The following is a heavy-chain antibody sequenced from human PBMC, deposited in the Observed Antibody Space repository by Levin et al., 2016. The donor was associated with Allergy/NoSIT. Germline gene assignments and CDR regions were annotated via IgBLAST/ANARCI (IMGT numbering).Heavy chain of an antibody. CDR2: ISAYNGNT. CDR3: ARAVGATGFSWFDP. D-gene: IGHD1-26*01. V-gene: IGHV1-18*01. Sequence: ASVKVSCKASGYTFTSYGISWVRQAPGQGLEWMGWISAYNGNTNYAQKLQGRVTMPTDTSTSTAYMELRSLRSDDTAVYYCARAVGATGFSWFDPWGQGTLVTVSS. CDR1: GYTFTSYG. J-gene: IGHJ5*02.